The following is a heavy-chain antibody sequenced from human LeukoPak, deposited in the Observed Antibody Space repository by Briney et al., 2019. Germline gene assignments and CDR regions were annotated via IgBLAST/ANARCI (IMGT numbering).Heavy chain of an antibody. J-gene: IGHJ5*02. CDR1: GFTFSSYS. Sequence: PGGSLRLSCAASGFTFSSYSMNWVRQAPGQGLEWVSYITSDSSTMFYADSAKGRFTASRDNAENSMYLQMNSLRAEDTAVYYCARVALRPIDYSNPEFDPWGQGTLVTVSS. CDR2: ITSDSSTM. V-gene: IGHV3-48*01. D-gene: IGHD4-11*01. CDR3: ARVALRPIDYSNPEFDP.